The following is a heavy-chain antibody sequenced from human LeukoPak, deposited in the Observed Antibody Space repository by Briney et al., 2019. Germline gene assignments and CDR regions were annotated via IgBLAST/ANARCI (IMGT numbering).Heavy chain of an antibody. CDR2: ISGGGTRT. CDR3: AKTVIAVSNPSDY. CDR1: GFTFSSYA. D-gene: IGHD5/OR15-5a*01. J-gene: IGHJ4*02. Sequence: PGGSLSLSCAASGFTFSSYAMSWVRQAPGKGLEWVSVISGGGTRTFYADSVKGRFTISKDNPRHTLHLQKHSLSAEHTAVYYFAKTVIAVSNPSDYWGQGTLGTVSS. V-gene: IGHV3-23*01.